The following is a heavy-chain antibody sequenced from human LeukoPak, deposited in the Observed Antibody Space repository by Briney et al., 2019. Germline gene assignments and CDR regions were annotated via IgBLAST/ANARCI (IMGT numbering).Heavy chain of an antibody. CDR3: ASGMELPTDLHY. Sequence: ASVKVSCKASGYTFTSCGISWVRQAPGQGLEWMGWISAYNGNTNYAQKLQGRVTMTTDTSTSTAYMELRSLRSDDTAVYYCASGMELPTDLHYWGQGTLVTVSS. V-gene: IGHV1-18*01. J-gene: IGHJ4*02. D-gene: IGHD1-26*01. CDR2: ISAYNGNT. CDR1: GYTFTSCG.